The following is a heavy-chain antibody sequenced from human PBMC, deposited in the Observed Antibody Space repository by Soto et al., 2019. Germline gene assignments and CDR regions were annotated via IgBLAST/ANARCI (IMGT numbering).Heavy chain of an antibody. CDR2: ISYDGSNK. Sequence: ESGGGVVQPGRSLRLSCAASGFTFSSYGMHWVRQAPGKGLEWVAVISYDGSNKYYADPVKGRFTISRDNSKNTLYLQMNSLRAEDTAVYYCAKGPYGSGWAIFDYWGQGTLVTVSS. V-gene: IGHV3-30*18. J-gene: IGHJ4*02. CDR3: AKGPYGSGWAIFDY. D-gene: IGHD6-19*01. CDR1: GFTFSSYG.